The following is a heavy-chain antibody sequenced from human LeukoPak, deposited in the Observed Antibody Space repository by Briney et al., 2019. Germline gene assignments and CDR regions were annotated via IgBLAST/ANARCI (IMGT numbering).Heavy chain of an antibody. J-gene: IGHJ5*02. CDR3: AKQRDFRINWFDP. V-gene: IGHV3-23*01. CDR1: GFTFSSYA. Sequence: PGGSLRLSCAASGFTFSSYAMSWVRQAPGKGLEWVSSISGSGGSTYYADSVKGRFTISRDNSKSTLYLQMNSLRAEDTAVYYCAKQRDFRINWFDPWGQGTLVTVSS. CDR2: ISGSGGST.